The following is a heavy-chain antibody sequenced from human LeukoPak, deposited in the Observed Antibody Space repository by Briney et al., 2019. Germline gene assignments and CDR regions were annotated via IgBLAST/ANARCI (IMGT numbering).Heavy chain of an antibody. D-gene: IGHD6-19*01. CDR3: ARDGGWGWFDP. V-gene: IGHV3-33*01. J-gene: IGHJ5*02. CDR1: GFTFSSYG. Sequence: GRSLRLSCAASGFTFSSYGMHWVRQAPGKGLEWVAVIWYDGSNKYYADSVKGRFTISRDNSKNTLYLQMSSLRAEDTAVYYCARDGGWGWFDPWGQGTLVTVSS. CDR2: IWYDGSNK.